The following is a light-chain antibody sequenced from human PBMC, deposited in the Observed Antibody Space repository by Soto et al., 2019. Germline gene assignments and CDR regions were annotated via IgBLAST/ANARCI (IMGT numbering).Light chain of an antibody. CDR2: GAS. CDR1: QTVSSSY. V-gene: IGKV3-20*01. Sequence: IVLTQSPGTLSLSPGERATLSCRASQTVSSSYLTWYQQKPGQAPRLLIYGASSRATGIPDRFSGSVSETDFTLTISRLAPEDFAVYYCQHHKRFGQGTKVEIK. CDR3: QHHKR. J-gene: IGKJ1*01.